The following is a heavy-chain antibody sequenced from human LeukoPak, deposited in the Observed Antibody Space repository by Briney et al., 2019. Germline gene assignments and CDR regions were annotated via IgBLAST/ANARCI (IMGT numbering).Heavy chain of an antibody. CDR2: IYYSGST. Sequence: SETLSLTCTVSGGSISSSSYYWGWIRQPPGKGLEWIGSIYYSGSTYYNPSLKSRVTISVDTSKDQFSLKLSSVTAADTAVYYCARWVANYGGNSGYYMDVWGKGTTVTVSS. CDR3: ARWVANYGGNSGYYMDV. V-gene: IGHV4-39*07. D-gene: IGHD4-23*01. CDR1: GGSISSSSYY. J-gene: IGHJ6*03.